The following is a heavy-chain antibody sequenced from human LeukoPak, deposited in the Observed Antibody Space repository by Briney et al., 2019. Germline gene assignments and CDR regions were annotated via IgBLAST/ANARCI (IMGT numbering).Heavy chain of an antibody. CDR3: ARHGYTASHYFLDY. V-gene: IGHV4-4*07. CDR1: SGSMNSYY. Sequence: SETLSLTCTVSSGSMNSYYWGWVRQPAGRGLEWIGRIYTTSKTDYDPSLKSRLTMSVDTSKRQFSLNLRSVSAADTAIYYCARHGYTASHYFLDYWSQGTLVTVSS. J-gene: IGHJ4*02. D-gene: IGHD3-16*01. CDR2: IYTTSKT.